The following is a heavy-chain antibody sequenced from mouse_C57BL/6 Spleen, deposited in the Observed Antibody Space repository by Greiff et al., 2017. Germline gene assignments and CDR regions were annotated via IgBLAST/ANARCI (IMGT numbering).Heavy chain of an antibody. CDR1: GYTFTDYY. CDR3: ASDWEDY. J-gene: IGHJ2*01. Sequence: EVQLLQSGPVLVKPGASVKMSCKASGYTFTDYYMNWVKQSPGQGLEWIGFINPCNGGTSYNQKFKGKATLTVDKSSSTAYMELTSLTSEDSAVYYCASDWEDYWGQGTTLTVSS. V-gene: IGHV1-19*01. CDR2: INPCNGGT. D-gene: IGHD4-1*01.